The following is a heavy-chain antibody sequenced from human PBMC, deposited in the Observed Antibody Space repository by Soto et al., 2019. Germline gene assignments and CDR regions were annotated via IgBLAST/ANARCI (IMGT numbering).Heavy chain of an antibody. CDR3: AVRTGEGLRAYWYFDL. V-gene: IGHV1-69*06. Sequence: QVQLVQSGAEVKKPGSSVKVSCKTSGGSFNNLAISWVRQAPGQGLEWMGGILPIIGTANYAQNFQGRVTITADKATSTASMELSSLRSEDTAVYYWAVRTGEGLRAYWYFDLWGRGTWSQSPQ. D-gene: IGHD1-1*01. CDR1: GGSFNNLA. CDR2: ILPIIGTA. J-gene: IGHJ2*01.